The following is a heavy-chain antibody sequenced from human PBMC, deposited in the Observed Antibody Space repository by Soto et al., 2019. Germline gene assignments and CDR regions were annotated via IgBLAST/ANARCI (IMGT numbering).Heavy chain of an antibody. CDR2: IIPIFGTA. V-gene: IGHV1-69*12. CDR3: ASHWGQAKRYYYYGMDV. Sequence: QVQLVQSGAEVKKPGSSVKVSCKASGGTFNSYAISWVRQAPGQGLEWMGGIIPIFGTADYAQKFQGRITITADESTSPAYMGLSSLRSEDTAVYYCASHWGQAKRYYYYGMDVWGQGTTVTVSS. D-gene: IGHD7-27*01. J-gene: IGHJ6*02. CDR1: GGTFNSYA.